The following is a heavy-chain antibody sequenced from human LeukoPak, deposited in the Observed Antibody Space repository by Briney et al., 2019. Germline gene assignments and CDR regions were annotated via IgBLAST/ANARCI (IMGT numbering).Heavy chain of an antibody. CDR1: GFTFSSYW. J-gene: IGHJ4*02. CDR3: ARGLSLVGTTNDY. D-gene: IGHD1-26*01. V-gene: IGHV4-34*01. CDR2: INHSGST. Sequence: PGGSLRLSCAASGFTFSSYWMSWVRQAPGKGLEWIGEINHSGSTNYNPSLKSRVTISVDTSKNQFSLKLSSVTAADTAVYYCARGLSLVGTTNDYWGQGTLVTVSS.